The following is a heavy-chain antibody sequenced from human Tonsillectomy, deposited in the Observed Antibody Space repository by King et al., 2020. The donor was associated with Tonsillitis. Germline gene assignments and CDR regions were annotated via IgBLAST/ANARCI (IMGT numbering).Heavy chain of an antibody. J-gene: IGHJ4*02. D-gene: IGHD2-8*01. CDR1: GFTFSHYG. V-gene: IGHV3-30*02. Sequence: VQLVESGGGVVQPGGSLRLSCAASGFTFSHYGMHWVRQAPGKGLEWVAFIRDDGSNRQYVDSVKGRFTISRDNSKNTLVLQMNSLRAEDTAVYYCAGMVYAGDYWGQGTLVTVSS. CDR2: IRDDGSNR. CDR3: AGMVYAGDY.